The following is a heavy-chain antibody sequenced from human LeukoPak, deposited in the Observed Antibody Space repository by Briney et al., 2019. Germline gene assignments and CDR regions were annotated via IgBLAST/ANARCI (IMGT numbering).Heavy chain of an antibody. Sequence: GGSLGLSCAASGFTFSDYYMSWIRQAPGKGLEWVSYISSSGSTIYYANSVKGRFTISRDNAKNSLYLQMNSLRAEDTAVYYCARDLGTVRWFDPWGQGTLVTVSS. CDR1: GFTFSDYY. J-gene: IGHJ5*02. D-gene: IGHD1-1*01. CDR3: ARDLGTVRWFDP. CDR2: ISSSGSTI. V-gene: IGHV3-11*01.